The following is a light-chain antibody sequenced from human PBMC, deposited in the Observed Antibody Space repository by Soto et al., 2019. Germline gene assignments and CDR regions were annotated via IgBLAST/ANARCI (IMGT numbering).Light chain of an antibody. J-gene: IGLJ3*02. V-gene: IGLV2-14*01. CDR1: TSDVGAYDH. Sequence: QSALTQPASVSGSPGQSIAISCTGTTSDVGAYDHVSWYQQHPGKAPKLIIYEVNNRPSGVDNRFSGSKSGNTASLTSSGLQAEDEADYYCSSYTGSNTWVFGGGTKLTVL. CDR3: SSYTGSNTWV. CDR2: EVN.